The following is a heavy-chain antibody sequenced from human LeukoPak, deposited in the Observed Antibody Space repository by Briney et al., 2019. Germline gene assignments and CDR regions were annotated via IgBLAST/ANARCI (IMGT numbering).Heavy chain of an antibody. CDR1: GGSISSYY. CDR2: TYYSGST. J-gene: IGHJ4*02. V-gene: IGHV4-59*01. D-gene: IGHD2-15*01. Sequence: SETLSLTCTVSGGSISSYYWSWIRQPPGKGLEWIGYTYYSGSTNYNPSLKSRVTISVDTSKDQFSLKLSSVTAADTAVYYCARGRRIENFDYWGQGTLVTVSS. CDR3: ARGRRIENFDY.